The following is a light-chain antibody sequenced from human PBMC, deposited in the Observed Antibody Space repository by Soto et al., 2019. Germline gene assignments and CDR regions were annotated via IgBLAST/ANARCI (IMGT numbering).Light chain of an antibody. CDR1: SSNIGSNT. CDR3: AAWDDSLNGHV. J-gene: IGLJ1*01. CDR2: SNN. V-gene: IGLV1-44*01. Sequence: QSVLTQPPSASGNPGQRVTICCSGSSSNIGSNTVNWYQQLPGTAPKLLIYSNNQRPSGVPDRFSGSKSGTSTSLAISGLQSEDEADYYCAAWDDSLNGHVFGTGTKLTVL.